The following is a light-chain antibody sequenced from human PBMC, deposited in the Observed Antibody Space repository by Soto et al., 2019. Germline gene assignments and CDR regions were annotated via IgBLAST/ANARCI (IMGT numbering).Light chain of an antibody. CDR2: DVS. CDR3: SSYTSSSTPL. Sequence: QSALTQPASVSGSPGQSITISCTGTSSDVGGYNYVSWYQQHPGKALKLMIYDVSNRPSGVSNRFPGSKSGNTASLTISGLQAEDEADYYCSSYTSSSTPLFGGGTKLTVL. J-gene: IGLJ2*01. CDR1: SSDVGGYNY. V-gene: IGLV2-14*01.